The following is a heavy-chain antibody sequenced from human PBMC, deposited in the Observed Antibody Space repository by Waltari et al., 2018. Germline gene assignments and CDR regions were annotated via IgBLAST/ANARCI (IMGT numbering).Heavy chain of an antibody. CDR3: ARVFSGYSSGWWELQYYFDY. CDR1: GGSISSYY. V-gene: IGHV4-59*01. Sequence: QVQLQESGPGLVKPSETLSLTCTVSGGSISSYYWSWIRQPPGKGLEWIGYIYYSGSTTYNPSIKSRVPISVYTSKNQFSLKLSSVTAADTAVYYCARVFSGYSSGWWELQYYFDYWGQGTLVTVSS. CDR2: IYYSGST. J-gene: IGHJ4*02. D-gene: IGHD6-19*01.